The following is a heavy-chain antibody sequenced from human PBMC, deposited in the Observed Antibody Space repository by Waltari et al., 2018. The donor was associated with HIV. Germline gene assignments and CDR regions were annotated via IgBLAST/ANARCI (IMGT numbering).Heavy chain of an antibody. Sequence: QLQLQQSGPGLVKPSETLSHTCTASGGSVINSEYYWDVIRQSPGKGLEWIGNIYYTGTTFYNPSLKSRVTMSADLSKNQFSLRLRSVTAADTAIYYCARRPRMAGFYLYYGMDVWGQGTTVTVSS. CDR1: GGSVINSEYY. D-gene: IGHD2-8*01. CDR2: IYYTGTT. V-gene: IGHV4-39*01. CDR3: ARRPRMAGFYLYYGMDV. J-gene: IGHJ6*02.